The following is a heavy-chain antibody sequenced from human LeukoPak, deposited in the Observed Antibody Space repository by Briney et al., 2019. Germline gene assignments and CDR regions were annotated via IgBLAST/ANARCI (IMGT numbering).Heavy chain of an antibody. Sequence: PSETLSLTCTVSGGSISSSSYYWGWIRQPPGKGLEWIGSIYYSGSTYYNPSLKSRVTISVDTSKNQFSLKLSSVTAADTAVYYCARDKIWFGELLSWFDPWGQGTLVTVSS. CDR2: IYYSGST. D-gene: IGHD3-10*01. CDR1: GGSISSSSYY. J-gene: IGHJ5*02. CDR3: ARDKIWFGELLSWFDP. V-gene: IGHV4-39*07.